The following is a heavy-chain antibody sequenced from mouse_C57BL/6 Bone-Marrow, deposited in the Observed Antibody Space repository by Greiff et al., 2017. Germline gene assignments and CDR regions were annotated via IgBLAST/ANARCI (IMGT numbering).Heavy chain of an antibody. V-gene: IGHV1-39*01. J-gene: IGHJ2*01. Sequence: VQLKESGPELVKPGASVKISCKASGYSFTDYNMNWVKQSNGKSLEWIGVINPNYGTTSYNQKFKGKATLTVDQSSSTAYMQLNSLTSEDSAVYYCARYRNPYYYGSSYYFDYGGQGTTLTVSS. CDR1: GYSFTDYN. CDR3: ARYRNPYYYGSSYYFDY. CDR2: INPNYGTT. D-gene: IGHD1-1*01.